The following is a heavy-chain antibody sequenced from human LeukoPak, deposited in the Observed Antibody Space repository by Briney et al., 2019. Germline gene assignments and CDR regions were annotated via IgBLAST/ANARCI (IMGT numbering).Heavy chain of an antibody. CDR1: GFTFDDYA. D-gene: IGHD3-10*01. J-gene: IGHJ4*02. CDR2: INWNGNDI. V-gene: IGHV3-9*03. Sequence: QPGGSLRLSCAASGFTFDDYAMHWVRQAPGKGLEWVSGINWNGNDIGYADSVKGRFTISRDNAKKSLYLQMNSLRAEDMAIYYCTRDNSAWFGHYFESWGQGTLVTVSS. CDR3: TRDNSAWFGHYFES.